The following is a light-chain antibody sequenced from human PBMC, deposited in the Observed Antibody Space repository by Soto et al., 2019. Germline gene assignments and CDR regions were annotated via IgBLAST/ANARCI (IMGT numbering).Light chain of an antibody. Sequence: QSVLTQPPSVSAAPGQKVTISCSGSSSNIGGYFVSWYQQFPGTAPKLLIYDSIQRPSGIPDRFSGSKSGTSATLAITGLQTGDEADYYCGTWDISLSIVVFGGGPKVTVL. CDR2: DSI. CDR3: GTWDISLSIVV. V-gene: IGLV1-51*01. J-gene: IGLJ2*01. CDR1: SSNIGGYF.